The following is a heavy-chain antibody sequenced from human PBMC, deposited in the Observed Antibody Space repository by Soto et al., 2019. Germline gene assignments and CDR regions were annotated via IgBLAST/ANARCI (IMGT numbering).Heavy chain of an antibody. CDR1: GGSISSGGYY. Sequence: QVQLQESGPGLVKPSQTLSLTCTVSGGSISSGGYYWSWIRQHPGKGLEWIGYIYYSGSTYYNPSLKRRVTISVDTSKNQFSLKLSSVTAADTAVYYCALGYSSSWNDAFDIWGQGTMVTVSS. J-gene: IGHJ3*02. D-gene: IGHD6-13*01. CDR3: ALGYSSSWNDAFDI. V-gene: IGHV4-31*03. CDR2: IYYSGST.